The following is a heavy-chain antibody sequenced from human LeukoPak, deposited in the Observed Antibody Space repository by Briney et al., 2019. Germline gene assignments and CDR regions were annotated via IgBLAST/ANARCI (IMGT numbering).Heavy chain of an antibody. CDR2: ISGSGGTT. J-gene: IGHJ3*02. CDR1: GFTFSTYA. CDR3: ARDFFSPI. V-gene: IGHV3-23*01. D-gene: IGHD2/OR15-2a*01. Sequence: GGSLRLSCAASGFTFSTYAMIWVRQTPGKGLEWVSAISGSGGTTYYADSVKGRFTISRDNAKNSLYLQMNSLRDEDTAVYYCARDFFSPIWGQGTMVTVSS.